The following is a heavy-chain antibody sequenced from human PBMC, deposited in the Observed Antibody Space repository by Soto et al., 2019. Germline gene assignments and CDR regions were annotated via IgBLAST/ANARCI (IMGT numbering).Heavy chain of an antibody. D-gene: IGHD6-19*01. CDR1: CDSITPYH. V-gene: IGHV4-59*01. CDR2: IDYSGRT. Sequence: SVSLSLTCTLSCDSITPYHWSWLRQPPGEDLDFIGNIDYSGRTDYNPSIRGRVTISMDTPNKPFTVNLSSVTAADTPVYYCARKWVTVAGRYYFEDRGHGSL. J-gene: IGHJ4*01. CDR3: ARKWVTVAGRYYFED.